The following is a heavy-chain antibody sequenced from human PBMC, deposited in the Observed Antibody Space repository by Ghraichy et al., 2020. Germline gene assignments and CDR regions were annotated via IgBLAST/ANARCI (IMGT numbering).Heavy chain of an antibody. V-gene: IGHV3-21*01. CDR2: ISSSSSYI. Sequence: GGSLRLSCAASGFTFSSYSMNWVRQAPGKGLEWVSSISSSSSYIYYADSVKGRFTISRDNAKNLLYLQMNSLRAEDTAVYYCARDWHYYYYYGMDVWGQGTTVTVSS. CDR1: GFTFSSYS. J-gene: IGHJ6*02. CDR3: ARDWHYYYYYGMDV.